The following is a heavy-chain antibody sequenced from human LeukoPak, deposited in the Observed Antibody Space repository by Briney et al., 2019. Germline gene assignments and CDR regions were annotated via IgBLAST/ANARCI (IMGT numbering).Heavy chain of an antibody. J-gene: IGHJ4*02. CDR2: IYTSDNT. CDR1: GSSISAYY. V-gene: IGHV4-4*07. Sequence: KTSETLSLTCTVSGSSISAYYWTWIRRPAGRGLEWIGRIYTSDNTDYNPSLKSRVTMSVDTSKNQFSLKLTSVTGADTAVYYCAGERGEEYSSGWYKTNYFDNWGQGIRVTVSS. D-gene: IGHD6-13*01. CDR3: AGERGEEYSSGWYKTNYFDN.